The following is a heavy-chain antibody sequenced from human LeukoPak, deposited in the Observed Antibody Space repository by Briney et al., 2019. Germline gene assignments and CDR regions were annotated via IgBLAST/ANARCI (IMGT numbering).Heavy chain of an antibody. J-gene: IGHJ6*02. D-gene: IGHD1-26*01. V-gene: IGHV5-51*01. CDR2: IYPGDSDT. CDR3: ARIDSGSYNFYYYGMDV. Sequence: GESLKISCKGSGYSFTSYWIGWVRQMPGKGLEWMGIIYPGDSDTRYSPSFQGQVTIPADKSISTAYLQWSSLKASDTAMYYCARIDSGSYNFYYYGMDVWGQGTTVTVSS. CDR1: GYSFTSYW.